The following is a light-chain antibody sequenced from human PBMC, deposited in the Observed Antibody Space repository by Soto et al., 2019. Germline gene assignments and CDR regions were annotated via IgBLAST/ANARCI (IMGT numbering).Light chain of an antibody. V-gene: IGLV2-14*01. J-gene: IGLJ2*01. CDR1: SSDVGGFKY. Sequence: QSALTQPASVSGSPGQSVTISCTGTSSDVGGFKYVSWYQQHPDKAPKLLIFEDSNRPSGISSRFSGSKSGNTASLTISGLQAEDEADYYCASYTSSSTTVIFGRGTKLTVL. CDR3: ASYTSSSTTVI. CDR2: EDS.